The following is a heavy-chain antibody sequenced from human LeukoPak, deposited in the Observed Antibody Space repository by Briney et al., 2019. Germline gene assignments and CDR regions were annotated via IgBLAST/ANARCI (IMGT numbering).Heavy chain of an antibody. V-gene: IGHV5-51*01. D-gene: IGHD3-16*02. CDR2: IDPGDSDT. CDR1: GYSFTSYW. J-gene: IGHJ4*02. CDR3: ARLPRAYDYVWGSYRYSPYFDY. Sequence: GESLKISCKGSGYSFTSYWIGWVRQMPGKGLEWMGIIDPGDSDTRYSPSFQGQVTISADKSISTAYLQWSSLKASDTAMYYCARLPRAYDYVWGSYRYSPYFDYWGQGTLVTVSS.